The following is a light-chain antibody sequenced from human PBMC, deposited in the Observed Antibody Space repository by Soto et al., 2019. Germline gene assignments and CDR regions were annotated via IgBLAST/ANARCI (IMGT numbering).Light chain of an antibody. V-gene: IGLV2-8*01. CDR1: SSDVGGYNY. CDR2: EVR. CDR3: RSYSGNNNLL. J-gene: IGLJ2*01. Sequence: QSALTQPASVSGSPGQSITISCTGTSSDVGGYNYVSWYQQHPGKAPKLMIYEVRERPSGVPDRFSGSKSGNTASLTVSGLQAEDEADYYCRSYSGNNNLLFGGGTKVTVL.